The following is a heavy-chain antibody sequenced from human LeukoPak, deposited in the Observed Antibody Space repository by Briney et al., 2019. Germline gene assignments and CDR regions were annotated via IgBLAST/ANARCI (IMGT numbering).Heavy chain of an antibody. CDR3: ASLPQKLHYFDY. Sequence: SETLSLTCTVSGGSISSSSYYWGWIRQPPGKGLEWIGSIYYSGSTYYNPSLKSRVTISVDTSKNQFSLKLSSVTAADTAVYYCASLPQKLHYFDYWGQGTLVTVSS. CDR2: IYYSGST. D-gene: IGHD2-21*01. J-gene: IGHJ4*02. V-gene: IGHV4-39*01. CDR1: GGSISSSSYY.